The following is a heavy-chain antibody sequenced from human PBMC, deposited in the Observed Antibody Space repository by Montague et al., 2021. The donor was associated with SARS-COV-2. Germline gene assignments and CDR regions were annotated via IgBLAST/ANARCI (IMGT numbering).Heavy chain of an antibody. CDR2: IYYSGSA. J-gene: IGHJ4*02. CDR1: GGSISSGGYY. CDR3: ARAVETTVVTHFDY. Sequence: QTLSLTCTVSGGSISSGGYYWSWIRQHPGKGLEWIGYIYYSGSAYYNPSLKSRVTISVDTSKNQLSLKLTSVTAADTAVYYCARAVETTVVTHFDYWGQGTLVTVSS. V-gene: IGHV4-31*03. D-gene: IGHD4-23*01.